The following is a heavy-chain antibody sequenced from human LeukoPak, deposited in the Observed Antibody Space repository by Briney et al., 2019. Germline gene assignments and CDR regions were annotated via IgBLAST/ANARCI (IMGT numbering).Heavy chain of an antibody. CDR1: GSTFTCYY. D-gene: IGHD6-13*01. CDR2: INPSSGDT. V-gene: IGHV1-2*02. J-gene: IGHJ3*02. Sequence: ASVKVSCKASGSTFTCYYMHWVRQAPGQGLEWMGWINPSSGDTHYAQSFQDKVTMTRDTSNNTTYMELSRLISDDTAVYYCARGAGSGFDIWGQGTMVTVSS. CDR3: ARGAGSGFDI.